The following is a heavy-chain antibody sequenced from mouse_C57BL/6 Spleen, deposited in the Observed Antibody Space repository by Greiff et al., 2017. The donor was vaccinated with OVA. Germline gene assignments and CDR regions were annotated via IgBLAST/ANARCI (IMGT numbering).Heavy chain of an antibody. J-gene: IGHJ1*03. D-gene: IGHD1-1*01. Sequence: QVQLQQSGAELARPGDSVKLSCKASGYTFTSYGISWVKQRTGQGLEWIGEIYPRSGNTYYNEKFKGKATLTADKSSSTAYMELRSLTSEDSAVYFCARREGITTYWDFDVWGTGTTVTVSS. CDR2: IYPRSGNT. V-gene: IGHV1-81*01. CDR1: GYTFTSYG. CDR3: ARREGITTYWDFDV.